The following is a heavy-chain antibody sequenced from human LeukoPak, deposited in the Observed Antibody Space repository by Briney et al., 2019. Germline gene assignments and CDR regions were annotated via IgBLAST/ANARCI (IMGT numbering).Heavy chain of an antibody. CDR3: ARGYCSSTSCYAQDDYYYGMDV. Sequence: SETLSLTCAVYGGSFSGYYWSWIRQPPGKGLEWIGYIYYSGSTYYNPSLKSRVTISVDTSKNQFSLKLSSVTAADTAVYYCARGYCSSTSCYAQDDYYYGMDVWGQGTTVTVSS. V-gene: IGHV4-30-4*01. J-gene: IGHJ6*02. CDR1: GGSFSGYY. CDR2: IYYSGST. D-gene: IGHD2-2*01.